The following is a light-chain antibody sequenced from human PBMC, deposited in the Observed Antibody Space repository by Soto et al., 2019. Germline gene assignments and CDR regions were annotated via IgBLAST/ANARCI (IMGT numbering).Light chain of an antibody. CDR3: QQYNNWPPYT. J-gene: IGKJ2*01. V-gene: IGKV3-15*01. Sequence: EIVMTQSPATLSVSPGERATLSCRASQSVSYNLAWYQQKPGQAPSLLIYAASTRATGIPARFSGSGSGTEFTLTISSLQSEDFAVYYWQQYNNWPPYTFGQGTKLEIK. CDR1: QSVSYN. CDR2: AAS.